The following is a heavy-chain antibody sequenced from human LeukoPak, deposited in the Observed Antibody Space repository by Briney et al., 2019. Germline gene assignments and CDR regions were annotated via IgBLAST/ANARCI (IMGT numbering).Heavy chain of an antibody. J-gene: IGHJ4*02. V-gene: IGHV3-49*04. CDR2: IRSKAYGGTT. Sequence: GALRLSCTASGFTFGDYAMSWVRQAPGKGLEWVGFIRSKAYGGTTEYAASVKGRFTISRDDSKSIAYLQMNSLKTEDTAVYYCTRDLGGTCGGDSPLYDWGQGTLVTVSS. CDR1: GFTFGDYA. CDR3: TRDLGGTCGGDSPLYD. D-gene: IGHD2-21*01.